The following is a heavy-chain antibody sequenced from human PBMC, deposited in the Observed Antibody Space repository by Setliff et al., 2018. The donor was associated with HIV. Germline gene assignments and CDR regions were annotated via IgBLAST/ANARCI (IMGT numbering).Heavy chain of an antibody. V-gene: IGHV1-69*02. CDR3: ARQAGHVGDHFDY. D-gene: IGHD2-21*01. CDR1: GDIFSYQT. Sequence: SVKVSCKASGDIFSYQTYSWVRQAPGQGLEWMGSIIPMVGFANYEGKFQGRVTIIADASTNTTYLDLTSLRSEDTALYFCARQAGHVGDHFDYWGHGTLVTVSS. CDR2: IIPMVGFA. J-gene: IGHJ4*01.